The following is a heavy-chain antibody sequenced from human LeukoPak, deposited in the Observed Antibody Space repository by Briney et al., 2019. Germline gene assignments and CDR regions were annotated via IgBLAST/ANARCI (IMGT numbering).Heavy chain of an antibody. CDR2: ISSSSSTI. CDR3: ARVRGIAVAGEIDY. D-gene: IGHD6-19*01. J-gene: IGHJ4*02. CDR1: GFTFSSYG. Sequence: PGGSLRLSCAASGFTFSSYGMNGVRQAPGKGLEWVSYISSSSSTIYYADSVKGRFTISRDNAKNSLYLQMNSLRAEDTAVYYCARVRGIAVAGEIDYWGQGTLVTVSS. V-gene: IGHV3-48*04.